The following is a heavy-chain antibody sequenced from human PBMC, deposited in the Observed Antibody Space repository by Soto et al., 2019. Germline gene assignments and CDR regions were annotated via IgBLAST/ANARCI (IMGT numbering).Heavy chain of an antibody. J-gene: IGHJ5*02. CDR1: GFTLSNYR. CDR2: ILSDGSTT. Sequence: EVQLVESGGGLVQPGGSLRLSCTASGFTLSNYRMYWVRQAPGKGLVWVSRILSDGSTTNYADSVKGRFTISRDNAKNTLYLQMNSLRVEDTAVYYCARGGQGLDPWGQGTLVTVSS. V-gene: IGHV3-74*01. D-gene: IGHD3-16*01. CDR3: ARGGQGLDP.